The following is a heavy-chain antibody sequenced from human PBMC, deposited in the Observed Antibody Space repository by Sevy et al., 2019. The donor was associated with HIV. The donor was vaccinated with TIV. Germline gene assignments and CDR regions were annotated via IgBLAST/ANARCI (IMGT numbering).Heavy chain of an antibody. V-gene: IGHV4-39*01. D-gene: IGHD3-3*01. CDR2: GSDTGTA. J-gene: IGHJ5*02. CDR3: ARLTIFGVLSDIWFDP. Sequence: SETLSLTCTVSGGSISSNNYYWVWIRQPPGKGLEWIGSGSDTGTAYYNPSLKSRTTISVDTSQNQFSLRLKSVTAADTAMYYCARLTIFGVLSDIWFDPWGQGTLVTVSS. CDR1: GGSISSNNYY.